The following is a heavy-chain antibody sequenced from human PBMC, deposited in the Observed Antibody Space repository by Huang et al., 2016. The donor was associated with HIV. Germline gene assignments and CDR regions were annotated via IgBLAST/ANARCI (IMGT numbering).Heavy chain of an antibody. CDR2: IGTTSSYI. CDR3: ARPQGDKIRGIIRSYYYYYGMDV. Sequence: VQLVESGGGLVKPGGSLRLSCAASGFTFSNYAMNWVRQAPGKGLEWVSGIGTTSSYITYAESVKGRFIISRDDAKRSLFLQMNSLRAEDTAVYYCARPQGDKIRGIIRSYYYYYGMDVWGQGTTVTVSS. CDR1: GFTFSNYA. D-gene: IGHD3-10*01. V-gene: IGHV3-21*01. J-gene: IGHJ6*02.